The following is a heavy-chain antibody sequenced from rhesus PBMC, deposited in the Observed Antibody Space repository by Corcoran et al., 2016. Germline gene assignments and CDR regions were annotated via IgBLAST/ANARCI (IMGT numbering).Heavy chain of an antibody. D-gene: IGHD3-28*01. Sequence: EVQLVESGGGLVQPGGSLRLSGAASVFIFSSYGMHWVRLPPGQGLVGVAVISYDGSKKYNADSVKDRFTISRDNSKNMVYLQMNNLKLEDTAVYYCARDKAYYYDSGHFDYWGQGVLVTVSS. J-gene: IGHJ4*01. V-gene: IGHV3-54*02. CDR2: ISYDGSKK. CDR1: VFIFSSYG. CDR3: ARDKAYYYDSGHFDY.